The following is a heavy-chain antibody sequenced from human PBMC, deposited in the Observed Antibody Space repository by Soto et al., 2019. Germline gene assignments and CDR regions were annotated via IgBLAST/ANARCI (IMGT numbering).Heavy chain of an antibody. CDR1: GFTFTNYG. J-gene: IGHJ2*01. Sequence: EAQLLESGGGLVRPGESLRLYCEASGFTFTNYGMSWVRQAPGKGLEWVATVSIGSDNLHYADSVKGRFTISRDNSRNTLYLQMNNLRAEDTALYYCANACWGEAFFDFWGRGTLVTVSS. V-gene: IGHV3-23*01. CDR3: ANACWGEAFFDF. D-gene: IGHD3-16*01. CDR2: VSIGSDNL.